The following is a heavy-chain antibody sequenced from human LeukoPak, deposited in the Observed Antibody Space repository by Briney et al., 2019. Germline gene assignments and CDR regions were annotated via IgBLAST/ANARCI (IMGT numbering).Heavy chain of an antibody. CDR2: ISYDGSNK. Sequence: GGSLRLSCAASGFTVSSNYMSWVRQAPGKGLEWVAFISYDGSNKYYANSVKGRFTVSRDSSKNTLYLQMNSLRAEDTAVYYCAMMYSYESSAYFGPFDIWGQGTMVTVSS. D-gene: IGHD3-22*01. CDR3: AMMYSYESSAYFGPFDI. CDR1: GFTVSSNY. J-gene: IGHJ3*02. V-gene: IGHV3-30*03.